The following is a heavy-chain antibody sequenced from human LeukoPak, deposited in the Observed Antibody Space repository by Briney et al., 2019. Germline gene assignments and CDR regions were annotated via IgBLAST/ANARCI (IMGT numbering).Heavy chain of an antibody. CDR1: GYTFTSYD. V-gene: IGHV1-8*01. CDR3: ARASKDDFWSGYYIHYYYYGMDV. Sequence: ASVTVSCKASGYTFTSYDINWVRQATGQGLEWMGWMNPNSGNTGYAQKFQGRVTMTRNTSISTAYMELSSLRSEDTAVYYCARASKDDFWSGYYIHYYYYGMDVWGQGTTVTVSS. CDR2: MNPNSGNT. D-gene: IGHD3-3*01. J-gene: IGHJ6*02.